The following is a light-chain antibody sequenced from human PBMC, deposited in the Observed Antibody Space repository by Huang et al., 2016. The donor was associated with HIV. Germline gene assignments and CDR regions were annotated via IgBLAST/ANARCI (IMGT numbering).Light chain of an antibody. J-gene: IGKJ2*01. CDR1: QSVDNN. CDR3: QQYDNWPPFT. V-gene: IGKV3-15*01. Sequence: EVVMTQSPATLSVSPGESATLSCRASQSVDNNLAWYQKRPGQAPRLLIYGASTKATDVAARFSGSGSGTDFTLTINNLQSEDSAVYYCQQYDNWPPFTFGQGTNLEI. CDR2: GAS.